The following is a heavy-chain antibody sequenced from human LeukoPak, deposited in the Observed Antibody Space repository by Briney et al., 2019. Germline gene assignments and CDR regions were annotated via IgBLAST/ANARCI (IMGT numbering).Heavy chain of an antibody. CDR3: AKRELRCFDY. Sequence: PGGSLRLSCAASGFTFSSYAMSWVRQAPGKGLEWVSAISGSGSTTYYADSVKGRFTISRDNSKNTLYLQMNSLRAEDTAVYYCAKRELRCFDYWGQGTLVTASS. V-gene: IGHV3-23*01. J-gene: IGHJ4*02. CDR2: ISGSGSTT. CDR1: GFTFSSYA. D-gene: IGHD1-7*01.